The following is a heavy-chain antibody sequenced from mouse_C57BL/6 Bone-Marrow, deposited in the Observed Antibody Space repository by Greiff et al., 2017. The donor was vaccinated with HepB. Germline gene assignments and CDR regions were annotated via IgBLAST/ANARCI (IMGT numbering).Heavy chain of an antibody. J-gene: IGHJ4*01. CDR2: SNPDSSTI. D-gene: IGHD2-4*01. Sequence: EVQLVESGGGLVPPGGTLKLSCAASGIDFSRYWMSWVRRAPGKGLEWIGESNPDSSTINYAPSLKDKFIITRDNAKNTLYLQMSKVRSEDTALYDCARPGYDYPYYAMDYWGQGTSVTVSS. CDR3: ARPGYDYPYYAMDY. CDR1: GIDFSRYW. V-gene: IGHV4-1*01.